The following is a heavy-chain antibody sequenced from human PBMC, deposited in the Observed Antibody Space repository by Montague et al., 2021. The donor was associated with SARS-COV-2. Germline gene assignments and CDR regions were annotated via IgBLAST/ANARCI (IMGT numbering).Heavy chain of an antibody. CDR2: N. CDR3: ARTSASSDY. J-gene: IGHJ4*01. V-gene: IGHV6-1*01. Sequence: NYYAVSVKSRITINPDTSKNQISLQLNSVTPEDTAVYYCARTSASSDYWGHGTLVTVSS. D-gene: IGHD1-26*01.